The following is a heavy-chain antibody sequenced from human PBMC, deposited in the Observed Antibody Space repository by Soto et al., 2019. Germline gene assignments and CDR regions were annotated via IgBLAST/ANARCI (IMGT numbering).Heavy chain of an antibody. Sequence: GGSLRLSCAASGFTFSSYGMHWVRQAPGKGLEWVAVIWYDGSNKYYADSVKGRFTISRDNSKNTLYLQMNSLRAEDTAVYYCARVGLNVYYYDSSGKNAFDIWGQGTMVTVSS. CDR1: GFTFSSYG. CDR3: ARVGLNVYYYDSSGKNAFDI. D-gene: IGHD3-22*01. V-gene: IGHV3-33*01. CDR2: IWYDGSNK. J-gene: IGHJ3*02.